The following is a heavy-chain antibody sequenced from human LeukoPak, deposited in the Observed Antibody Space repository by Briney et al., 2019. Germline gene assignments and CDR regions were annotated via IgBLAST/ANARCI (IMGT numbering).Heavy chain of an antibody. V-gene: IGHV3-7*03. CDR1: GFTFSSYW. J-gene: IGHJ5*02. D-gene: IGHD2-15*01. CDR2: IKQDGSEK. CDR3: ARIYCSGGSCYGENWFDP. Sequence: GGSLRLSCAASGFTFSSYWMSWVRQAPGKGLEWVANIKQDGSEKYYVDSVKGRFTISRDNAKNSLYLQMNSLRAEDTAVYYCARIYCSGGSCYGENWFDPWGREPWSPSPQ.